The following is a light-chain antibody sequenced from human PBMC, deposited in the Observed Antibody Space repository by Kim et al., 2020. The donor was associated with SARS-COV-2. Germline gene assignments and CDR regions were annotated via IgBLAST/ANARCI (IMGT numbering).Light chain of an antibody. J-gene: IGKJ4*01. CDR1: QTIARY. Sequence: SPGERAPPSCRASQTIARYIVWYQQKPGQAPRLLINDASDRATGIAARFSGSGSGTDFTLTISSLETEDSAVYYCQQRAKWPLTFGGGTKVDIK. V-gene: IGKV3-11*01. CDR3: QQRAKWPLT. CDR2: DAS.